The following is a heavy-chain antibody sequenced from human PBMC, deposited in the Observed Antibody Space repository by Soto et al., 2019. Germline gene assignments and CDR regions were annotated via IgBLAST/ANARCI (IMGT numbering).Heavy chain of an antibody. CDR2: IYHSGST. J-gene: IGHJ4*02. Sequence: SETLSLTCAVSGGSISSGGYSWSWIRQPPGKGLEWIGYIYHSGSTYYNPSLKSRVTISVDRSKNQFSLKLSSVTAADTAVYYCARVRADTYYYDSSGYYFDNWGQGTLVTVSS. V-gene: IGHV4-30-2*01. CDR3: ARVRADTYYYDSSGYYFDN. CDR1: GGSISSGGYS. D-gene: IGHD3-22*01.